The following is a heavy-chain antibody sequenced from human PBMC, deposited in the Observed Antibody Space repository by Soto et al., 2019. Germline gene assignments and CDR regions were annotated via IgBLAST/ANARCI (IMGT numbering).Heavy chain of an antibody. Sequence: QVQLVQSGAEVKKPGSSVKVSCKASGGTFSSYAISWVRQAPGQGLECMGGIIPIFGTANYAQKLQGRSTITADKYPSTAYMELSSLRSEDTAVYYCARDRDDIVVVPADTTYYYYGMDVWGQGTTVTVSS. CDR1: GGTFSSYA. J-gene: IGHJ6*02. CDR3: ARDRDDIVVVPADTTYYYYGMDV. D-gene: IGHD2-2*01. CDR2: IIPIFGTA. V-gene: IGHV1-69*06.